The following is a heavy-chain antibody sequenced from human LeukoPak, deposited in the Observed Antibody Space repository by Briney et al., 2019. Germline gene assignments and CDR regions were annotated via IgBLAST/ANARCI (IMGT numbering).Heavy chain of an antibody. CDR1: GGSFSSYY. V-gene: IGHV4-34*01. J-gene: IGHJ6*04. CDR3: ARGDYSYHYGMDV. CDR2: ISHSGSI. Sequence: SETLSLTSAVYGGSFSSYYWNWIRQPPGKGLEWIGEISHSGSINYNPSLKSRVTISVDTSKNQFSLKLSSVTAADTAVYYCARGDYSYHYGMDVWGKGTSVTVSS.